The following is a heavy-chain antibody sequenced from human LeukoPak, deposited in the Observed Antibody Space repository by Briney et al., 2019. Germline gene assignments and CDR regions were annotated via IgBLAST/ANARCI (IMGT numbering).Heavy chain of an antibody. V-gene: IGHV3-21*01. CDR1: GFTFSSYS. CDR2: ISSSSSYI. CDR3: ARDGPYPSIVVVPFDY. J-gene: IGHJ4*02. D-gene: IGHD3-22*01. Sequence: GSLRLSCAASGFTFSSYSMNWVRQAPGKGLEWVSSISSSSSYIYYADSVKGRFTISRDNAKNSLYLQMNSLRAEDTAVYYCARDGPYPSIVVVPFDYRGQGTLVTVSS.